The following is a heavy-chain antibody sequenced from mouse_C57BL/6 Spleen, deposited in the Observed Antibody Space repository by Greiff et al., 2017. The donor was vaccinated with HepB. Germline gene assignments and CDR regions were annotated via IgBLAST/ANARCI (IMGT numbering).Heavy chain of an antibody. CDR1: GYTFTTYP. J-gene: IGHJ4*01. CDR3: ARSYDGYYGAMDY. D-gene: IGHD2-3*01. V-gene: IGHV1-47*01. Sequence: VKLMESGAELVKPGASVKMSCKASGYTFTTYPIEWMKQNHGKSLEWIGNFHPYNDDTKYNEKFKGKATLTVEKSSSTVYLELSRLTSDDSAVYYCARSYDGYYGAMDYWGQGTSVTVSS. CDR2: FHPYNDDT.